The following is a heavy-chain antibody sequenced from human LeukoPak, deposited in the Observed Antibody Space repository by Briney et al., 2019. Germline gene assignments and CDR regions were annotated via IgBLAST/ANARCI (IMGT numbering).Heavy chain of an antibody. CDR1: GFSFNDAW. CDR2: ISYDGSNK. D-gene: IGHD4-23*01. CDR3: AMGNDFDY. J-gene: IGHJ4*02. V-gene: IGHV3-30*03. Sequence: GGSLRLSCAASGFSFNDAWMNWVRQAPGKGLEWVALISYDGSNKYYADSVKGRFTISRDNSKNSLYLQMNSLRAEDTAVYSCAMGNDFDYWGQGTLVTVSS.